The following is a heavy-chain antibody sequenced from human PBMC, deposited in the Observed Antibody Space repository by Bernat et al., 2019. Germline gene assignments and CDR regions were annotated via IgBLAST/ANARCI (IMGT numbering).Heavy chain of an antibody. J-gene: IGHJ1*01. Sequence: EVRLVESGGALVQPGGSLRLSCAASGFTVSSNYMSWVRQAPGKGLEWVSIIYSGGSTDYTASVKGRFTIFRDNSRNTFYLQMDSLRGDDTAVYYCVGKDTCGFDWGQGTLVTVSS. CDR2: IYSGGST. V-gene: IGHV3-66*01. CDR1: GFTVSSNY. D-gene: IGHD5-12*01. CDR3: VGKDTCGFD.